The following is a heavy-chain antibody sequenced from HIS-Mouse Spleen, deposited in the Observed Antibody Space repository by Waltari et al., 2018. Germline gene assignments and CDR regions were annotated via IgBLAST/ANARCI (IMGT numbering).Heavy chain of an antibody. CDR3: AREIPYSSSWYDWYFDL. D-gene: IGHD6-13*01. V-gene: IGHV4-39*07. J-gene: IGHJ2*01. Sequence: QLQLQESGPGLVKPSETLSLTCTVSGGSISSSSYYWGWLRQPPGKGLGWIGSIYYRGSTYYTPSPKSRVTISVDTSKNQFSLKLSSVTAADTAVYYCAREIPYSSSWYDWYFDLWGRGTLVTVSS. CDR1: GGSISSSSYY. CDR2: IYYRGST.